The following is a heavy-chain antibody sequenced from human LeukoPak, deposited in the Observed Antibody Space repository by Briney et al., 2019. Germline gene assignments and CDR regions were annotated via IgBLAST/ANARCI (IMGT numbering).Heavy chain of an antibody. D-gene: IGHD3-22*01. J-gene: IGHJ5*02. CDR1: GYTFTSYG. CDR3: ASTHGVVWWFDP. V-gene: IGHV1-18*01. Sequence: ASVKVSCKASGYTFTSYGISWVRQAPGQGLERVGWISVYNGNTNYAQKLQGRVTMTTDTSTSTAYMELRSLRSDDTAVYYCASTHGVVWWFDPWGQGTLVTVSS. CDR2: ISVYNGNT.